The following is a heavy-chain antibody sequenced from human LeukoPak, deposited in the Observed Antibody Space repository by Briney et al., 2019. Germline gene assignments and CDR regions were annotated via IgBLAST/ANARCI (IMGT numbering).Heavy chain of an antibody. CDR2: ISSSGRYS. Sequence: GGSLRLSCAASGFTFSSHVMNWVRQAPGKGLEWVSSISSSGRYSYYADSVRGRFTISRDNAKNSLYLELNSLRAEDTAIYYCARATFIVEATTTGAFDVWGQGTLVTVSS. V-gene: IGHV3-21*06. CDR3: ARATFIVEATTTGAFDV. J-gene: IGHJ3*01. CDR1: GFTFSSHV. D-gene: IGHD3-22*01.